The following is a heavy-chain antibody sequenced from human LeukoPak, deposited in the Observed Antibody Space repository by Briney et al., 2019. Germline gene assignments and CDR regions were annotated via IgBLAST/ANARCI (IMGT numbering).Heavy chain of an antibody. J-gene: IGHJ4*02. CDR3: AKNRLRDYYDSSGYRYYFDY. V-gene: IGHV3-30*18. D-gene: IGHD3-22*01. CDR1: GFTFSSYG. Sequence: GRSLRLPCAASGFTFSSYGMHWVRQAPGKGLEWVAVISYDGSNKYYADSVKGRFTISRDNSKNTLYLQMNSLRAEDTAVYYCAKNRLRDYYDSSGYRYYFDYWGQGTLVTVSS. CDR2: ISYDGSNK.